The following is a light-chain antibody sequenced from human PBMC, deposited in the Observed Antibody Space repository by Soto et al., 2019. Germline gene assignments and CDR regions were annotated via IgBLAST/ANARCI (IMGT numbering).Light chain of an antibody. CDR3: SSYTTGSTLV. J-gene: IGLJ3*02. V-gene: IGLV2-14*01. Sequence: QSALTQPASVSGSPGQSITISCTGTSSDVGAYNYVSWYQQHPGKAPKLIIYEVTNRLSGVSNRFSGSKSGNTASLTISGLQAEDESDYYCSSYTTGSTLVFGGGTKVTVL. CDR1: SSDVGAYNY. CDR2: EVT.